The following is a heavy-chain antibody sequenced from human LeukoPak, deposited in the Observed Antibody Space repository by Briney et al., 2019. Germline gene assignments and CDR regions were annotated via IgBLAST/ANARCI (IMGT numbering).Heavy chain of an antibody. J-gene: IGHJ6*02. Sequence: SETLSLTCAVYGVSFSGYYWSWIRQPPGKGLEWIGEINHSGSTKYNPSLKSRVNISVDTSKNQFSLKLSSVTAADTAVYYCARGRSFGVVKNHYYGMDVWGQGTTVTVSS. D-gene: IGHD3-3*01. CDR2: INHSGST. V-gene: IGHV4-34*01. CDR3: ARGRSFGVVKNHYYGMDV. CDR1: GVSFSGYY.